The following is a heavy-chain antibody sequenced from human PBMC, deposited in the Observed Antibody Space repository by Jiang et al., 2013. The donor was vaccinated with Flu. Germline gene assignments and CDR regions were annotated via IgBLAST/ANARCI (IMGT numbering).Heavy chain of an antibody. D-gene: IGHD3-3*01. J-gene: IGHJ6*02. CDR3: ARDRSSREWLSHYYGMDV. V-gene: IGHV1-69*04. CDR2: IIPILGIA. Sequence: SGAEVKKPGSSVKVSCKASGGTFSSYAISWVRQAPGQGLEWMGRIIPILGIANYAQKFQGRVTITADKSTSTAYMELSSLRSEDTAVYYCARDRSSREWLSHYYGMDVWGQGTTVTVSS. CDR1: GGTFSSYA.